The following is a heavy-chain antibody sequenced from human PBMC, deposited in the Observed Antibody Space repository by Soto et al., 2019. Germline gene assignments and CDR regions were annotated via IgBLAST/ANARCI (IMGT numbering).Heavy chain of an antibody. CDR1: GFTFSDYW. J-gene: IGHJ3*02. Sequence: GGSLRLSFAVSGFTFSDYWMSWVRQAPGKGLEWVANIKQDGNEKYYVDSVKGRFTISRDNAKNSLYLQMNSLRAEDTAVYYCARGVGSSGWYSQWHAFDIWGQGTMFTVS. CDR2: IKQDGNEK. V-gene: IGHV3-7*01. CDR3: ARGVGSSGWYSQWHAFDI. D-gene: IGHD6-19*01.